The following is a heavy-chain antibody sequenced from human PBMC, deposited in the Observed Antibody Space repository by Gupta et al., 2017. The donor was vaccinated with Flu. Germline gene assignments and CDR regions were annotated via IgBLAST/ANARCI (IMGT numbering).Heavy chain of an antibody. CDR3: ARDNYGGSQAFDY. Sequence: RQAPGKGLEWVSYISSSGSTIYYADSVKGRFTISRDNAKNSLYLQMNSLRAEDTAVYYCARDNYGGSQAFDYWGQGTLVTVSS. V-gene: IGHV3-11*01. J-gene: IGHJ4*02. CDR2: ISSSGSTI. D-gene: IGHD2-15*01.